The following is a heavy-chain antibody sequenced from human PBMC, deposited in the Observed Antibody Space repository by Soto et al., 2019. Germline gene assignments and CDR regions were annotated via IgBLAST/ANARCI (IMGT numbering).Heavy chain of an antibody. Sequence: EVQLVESGGGLAQPGGSLRLSCAASGFIFSNYWMHWVRQAPGKGPVWVSGIKADGSSTTYADSVKGRFTISRDNAKDTFYLQMSRRGAEDTAVYYCARFTEGTGGGVWGQGTTVTVSS. CDR3: ARFTEGTGGGV. CDR1: GFIFSNYW. D-gene: IGHD3-10*01. J-gene: IGHJ6*02. CDR2: IKADGSST. V-gene: IGHV3-74*01.